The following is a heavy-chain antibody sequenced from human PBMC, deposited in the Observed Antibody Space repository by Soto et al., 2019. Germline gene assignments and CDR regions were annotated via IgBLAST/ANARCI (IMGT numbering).Heavy chain of an antibody. CDR2: ISPYTGNT. J-gene: IGHJ6*02. CDR3: VMVDNYVTPTPQDV. CDR1: GYIFVNYG. D-gene: IGHD3-16*01. V-gene: IGHV1-18*01. Sequence: QVQLVQSGDEVKKPGASVKVSCKASGYIFVNYGIAWVRQAPGQGLEWMGWISPYTGNTHSATKIQGRLTMTTDTSTSTAYMALGRLTSDDTAVYYCVMVDNYVTPTPQDVWGQGTTVTVS.